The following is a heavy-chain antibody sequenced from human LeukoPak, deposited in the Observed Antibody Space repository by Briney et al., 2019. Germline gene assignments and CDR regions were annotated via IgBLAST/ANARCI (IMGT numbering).Heavy chain of an antibody. CDR1: GFTFSAYG. J-gene: IGHJ4*02. CDR3: ARDKGWGLAY. D-gene: IGHD6-19*01. CDR2: INGGSTTI. Sequence: GGSLRLSCAASGFTFSAYGINWVRQAPGTGLEWLSFINGGSTTIHYADSVKGRFTISRDNAKNSVHLQMNSLRAEDSAMYYCARDKGWGLAYWGQGILVTVSS. V-gene: IGHV3-48*01.